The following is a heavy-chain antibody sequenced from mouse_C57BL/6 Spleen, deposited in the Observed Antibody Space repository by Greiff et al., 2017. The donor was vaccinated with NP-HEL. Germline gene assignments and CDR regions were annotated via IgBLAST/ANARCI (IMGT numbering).Heavy chain of an antibody. CDR3: ASCLFAYAMDY. D-gene: IGHD2-3*01. V-gene: IGHV1-82*01. CDR1: GYAFSSSW. CDR2: IYPGDGDT. Sequence: QVQLQQSGPELVKPGASVKISCKASGYAFSSSWMNWVKQRPGKGLEWIGRIYPGDGDTNYNGKFKGKATLTADKSSSTAYMQLSSLTSEDSAVYFCASCLFAYAMDYWGQGTSVTVSS. J-gene: IGHJ4*01.